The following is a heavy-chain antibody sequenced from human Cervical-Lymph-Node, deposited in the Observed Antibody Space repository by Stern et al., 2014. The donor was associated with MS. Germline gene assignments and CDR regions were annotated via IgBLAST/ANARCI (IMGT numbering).Heavy chain of an antibody. CDR1: GFLLSTSGVG. V-gene: IGHV2-5*02. Sequence: QITLKESGPTLVKPTQTLTLTCTFSGFLLSTSGVGVGWIRQPPGKALEWLALIYWDDDKRYSPSLKSRLTITKDTSKNQVVLTMTNMDPVDTATYYCAVRLTLYSSSWYSMHYFDYWGQGTLVTVSS. J-gene: IGHJ4*02. CDR2: IYWDDDK. D-gene: IGHD6-13*01. CDR3: AVRLTLYSSSWYSMHYFDY.